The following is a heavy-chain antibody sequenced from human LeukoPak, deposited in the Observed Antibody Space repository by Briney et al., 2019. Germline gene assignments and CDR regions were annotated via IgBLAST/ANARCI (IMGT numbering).Heavy chain of an antibody. Sequence: GGTLRLSCAASGFTFSDYYMSWIRQAPGKGLEWVSYITTSGSTIYYADSVKGRFTISRDNAKNSLYLQMNSLRAEDTAVYYCARLIVVVPAPSQYYFDYWGQGTLVTVSS. CDR2: ITTSGSTI. CDR3: ARLIVVVPAPSQYYFDY. V-gene: IGHV3-11*04. CDR1: GFTFSDYY. J-gene: IGHJ4*02. D-gene: IGHD2-21*02.